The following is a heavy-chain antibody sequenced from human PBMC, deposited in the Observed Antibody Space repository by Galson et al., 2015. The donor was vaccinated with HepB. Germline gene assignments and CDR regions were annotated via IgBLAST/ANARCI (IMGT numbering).Heavy chain of an antibody. Sequence: PALVKPTQTLTLTCTFSGFSLNTSGMRVSWIRQPPGKALEWLARIDWDDDKFYSTSLKTRLSISKDTSKNQVVLTMTNMDPVDTATYYCARHDSLLYYFDYWGQGTLVTVSS. D-gene: IGHD1-1*01. CDR2: IDWDDDK. CDR3: ARHDSLLYYFDY. CDR1: GFSLNTSGMR. V-gene: IGHV2-70*04. J-gene: IGHJ4*02.